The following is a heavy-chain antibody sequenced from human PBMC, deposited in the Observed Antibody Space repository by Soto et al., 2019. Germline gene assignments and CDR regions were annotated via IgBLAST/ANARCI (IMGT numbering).Heavy chain of an antibody. V-gene: IGHV5-51*01. CDR3: AGGYDIFTGSESTYFDP. CDR2: TDPRDLDS. Sequence: GESLNTSCKGSGYSFTSFWIGAVRQKPGKGLEWMGITDPRDLDSRYRPPFQGQATISVDRSITAGSLQRSGLEATDTAMYYCAGGYDIFTGSESTYFDPWGQGTLVTISS. CDR1: GYSFTSFW. J-gene: IGHJ4*02. D-gene: IGHD3-9*01.